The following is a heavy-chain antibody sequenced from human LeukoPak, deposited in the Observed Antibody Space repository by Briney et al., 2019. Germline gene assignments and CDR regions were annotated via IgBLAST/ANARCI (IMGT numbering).Heavy chain of an antibody. J-gene: IGHJ6*02. V-gene: IGHV4-39*07. CDR1: GGSISSSSYY. CDR2: IYYSGST. Sequence: SETLSLTCTVSGGSISSSSYYWGWLRQPPGKGLEWFGSIYYSGSTYYNPSLKSRVTISVDTSKNQFSLKLSSVTAADTAVYYCARDRHGSSGHQGYYGMDVWGQGTTVTVSS. D-gene: IGHD3-22*01. CDR3: ARDRHGSSGHQGYYGMDV.